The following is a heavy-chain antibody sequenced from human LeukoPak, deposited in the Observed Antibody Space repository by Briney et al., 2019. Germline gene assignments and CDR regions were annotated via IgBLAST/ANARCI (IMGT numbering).Heavy chain of an antibody. CDR2: ISSSSSYI. D-gene: IGHD2-15*01. CDR3: ARDGVVVAATNYYGMDV. Sequence: GGSLRLSCAASGFTFSSYSMNWVRQAPGKGLEWVSSISSSSSYIYYADSAKGRFTISRDNAKNSLYLQMSSLRAEDTAVYYCARDGVVVAATNYYGMDVWGQGTTVTVSS. V-gene: IGHV3-21*01. J-gene: IGHJ6*02. CDR1: GFTFSSYS.